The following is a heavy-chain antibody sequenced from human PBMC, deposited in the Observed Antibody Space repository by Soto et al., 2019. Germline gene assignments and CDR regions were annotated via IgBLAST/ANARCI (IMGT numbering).Heavy chain of an antibody. D-gene: IGHD3-10*01. CDR3: AKDRQFRSYYESAGHYNN. CDR1: GFTFKNSD. J-gene: IGHJ4*02. V-gene: IGHV3-23*01. CDR2: ISGSGAIT. Sequence: EVQLLESGGGLVQPGGSLRLSCVASGFTFKNSDMRWVRQAPGKGLEWVSGISGSGAITYYADSVRGRFTISRDNSKNTLYLQLNSLRAEDTAIYYCAKDRQFRSYYESAGHYNNWGQGTLVTVSS.